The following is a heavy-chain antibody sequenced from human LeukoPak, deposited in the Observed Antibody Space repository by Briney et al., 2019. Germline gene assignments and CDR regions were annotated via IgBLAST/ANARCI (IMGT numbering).Heavy chain of an antibody. D-gene: IGHD3-10*01. V-gene: IGHV3-23*01. CDR1: GFTFSSYA. J-gene: IGHJ4*02. CDR3: AKDFLVTMVRGVIITPHGYFDY. CDR2: ISGSGGST. Sequence: GGSLRLPCAASGFTFSSYAMSWVRQAPGKGLEWVSAISGSGGSTYYADSVKGRFTISRDNSKNTLYLQMNSLRAEDTAIYYCAKDFLVTMVRGVIITPHGYFDYWGQGTLVTVSS.